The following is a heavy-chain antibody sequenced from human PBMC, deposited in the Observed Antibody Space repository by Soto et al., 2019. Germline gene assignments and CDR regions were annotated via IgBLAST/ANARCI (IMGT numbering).Heavy chain of an antibody. CDR2: ISYDGSNK. CDR1: GFTFTTYG. J-gene: IGHJ4*02. Sequence: PGGSLRLSCAASGFTFTTYGIHWVRQAPGKGLEWVAIISYDGSNKYYADSVKGRFTISRDNSKNTLYLQMNSLRAEDTAVYYCAKRSIYGGPDYWGQGTLVTVSS. V-gene: IGHV3-30*18. D-gene: IGHD4-17*01. CDR3: AKRSIYGGPDY.